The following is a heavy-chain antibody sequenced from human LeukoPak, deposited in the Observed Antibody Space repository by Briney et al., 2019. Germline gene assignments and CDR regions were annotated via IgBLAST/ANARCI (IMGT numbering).Heavy chain of an antibody. V-gene: IGHV3-21*01. Sequence: GGSLRLSCAASGFTFSSYSMNWVRQAPGKGLEWVSSISSSSSYIYYADSVKGRFTISRDNAKNPLYLQMNSLRAEDTAVYYCARADTMVRGAAHYYYYYMDVWGKGTTVTVSS. CDR1: GFTFSSYS. CDR2: ISSSSSYI. D-gene: IGHD3-10*01. J-gene: IGHJ6*03. CDR3: ARADTMVRGAAHYYYYYMDV.